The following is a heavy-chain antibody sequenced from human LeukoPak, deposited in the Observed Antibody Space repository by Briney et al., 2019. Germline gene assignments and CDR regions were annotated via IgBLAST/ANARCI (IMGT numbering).Heavy chain of an antibody. J-gene: IGHJ4*02. D-gene: IGHD4-17*01. CDR2: MNPNSGNR. CDR3: ARARDYGDSNTQDLFVY. CDR1: GYTFTIYD. V-gene: IGHV1-8*01. Sequence: ASVKVSCKASGYTFTIYDINWVRQATGQGLEWMGWMNPNSGNRGYAQKCQGRVTMTRNTPISTAYMELSSLRSEDTAVYYCARARDYGDSNTQDLFVYWGQGTLVTVSS.